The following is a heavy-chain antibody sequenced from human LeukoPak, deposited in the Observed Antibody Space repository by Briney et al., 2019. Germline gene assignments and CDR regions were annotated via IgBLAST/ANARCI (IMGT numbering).Heavy chain of an antibody. J-gene: IGHJ5*02. CDR2: IIPILGIA. CDR3: ARDNCSGGSCYGSAWFDP. V-gene: IGHV1-69*04. CDR1: GGTFSSYA. Sequence: GSSVKVSCKASGGTFSSYAISWVRQARGQGLEWMGRIIPILGIANYAQKFQGRVTITADKSTSTAYMELSSLRSEDTAVYYCARDNCSGGSCYGSAWFDPWGQGTLVTVSS. D-gene: IGHD2-15*01.